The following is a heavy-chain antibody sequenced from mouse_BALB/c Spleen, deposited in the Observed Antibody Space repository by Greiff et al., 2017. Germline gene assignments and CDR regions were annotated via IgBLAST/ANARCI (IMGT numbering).Heavy chain of an antibody. Sequence: QVQLQQSGAELMKPGTSVKLSCKASGYNFTSYWINWVKLRPGQGLEWIGDIYPGSGSTNYNEKFKSKATLTVDTSSSTAYMQLSSLASEDSALYYCARSPHYYGYDAMDYWGQGTSVTVSS. CDR2: IYPGSGST. CDR3: ARSPHYYGYDAMDY. V-gene: IGHV1-55*01. D-gene: IGHD1-2*01. J-gene: IGHJ4*01. CDR1: GYNFTSYW.